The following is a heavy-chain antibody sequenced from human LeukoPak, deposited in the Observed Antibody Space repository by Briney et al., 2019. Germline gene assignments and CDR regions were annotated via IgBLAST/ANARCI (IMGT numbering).Heavy chain of an antibody. CDR2: INPNSGGT. D-gene: IGHD3-10*01. J-gene: IGHJ3*02. V-gene: IGHV1-2*02. CDR1: GYTFTGYY. Sequence: ASVKVSCKASGYTFTGYYMHWVRQAPGQGLEWMGWINPNSGGTNYAQKFQGRVTMTRDTSISTAYMELSRLRSDDTAVYYCARVGDLWFGELGAFDIWGQGTIVRVLS. CDR3: ARVGDLWFGELGAFDI.